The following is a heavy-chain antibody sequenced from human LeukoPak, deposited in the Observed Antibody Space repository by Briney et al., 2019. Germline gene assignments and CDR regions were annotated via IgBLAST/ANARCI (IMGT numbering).Heavy chain of an antibody. J-gene: IGHJ4*02. CDR2: IGGGGENT. CDR1: GFTFNSYA. V-gene: IGHV3-23*01. CDR3: AKVLTGSQDY. Sequence: GGSLRLSCAASGFTFNSYALSWVRQAPGKGLEWVSTIGGGGENTYYADSVKGRFTISRDSSKNTVYLHMTSLRAEDTAVYFCAKVLTGSQDYWGQGTLVTVTS. D-gene: IGHD1-14*01.